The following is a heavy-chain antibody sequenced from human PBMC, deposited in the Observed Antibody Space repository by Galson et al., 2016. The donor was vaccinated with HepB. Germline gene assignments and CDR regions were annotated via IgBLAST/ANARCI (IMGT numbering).Heavy chain of an antibody. Sequence: SLRLSCAASGFIFNDYYMSWIRQAPGKGLEWVSYISRDSAYINYADSVKGRFTIPRDKAKNSVFLEMSSLRAEDTAVYFCARGEERGVTPFDSWGQGTLVTVSS. CDR3: ARGEERGVTPFDS. CDR1: GFIFNDYY. CDR2: ISRDSAYI. J-gene: IGHJ4*02. D-gene: IGHD2-21*02. V-gene: IGHV3-11*06.